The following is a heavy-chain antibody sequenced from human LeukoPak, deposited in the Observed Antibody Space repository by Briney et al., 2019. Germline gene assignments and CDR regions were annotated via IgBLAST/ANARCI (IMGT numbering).Heavy chain of an antibody. CDR2: ISGSGGST. D-gene: IGHD3-9*01. J-gene: IGHJ4*02. CDR3: AKSSPYYDILTGLYYFDY. CDR1: GFTFSSYA. V-gene: IGHV3-23*01. Sequence: GGSLRLSCAASGFTFSSYAMSWVRQAPGRGLEWVSAISGSGGSTYYADSVKGRFTISRDNSKNTLYLQMNSLRAEDTAVYYCAKSSPYYDILTGLYYFDYWGQGTLVTVSS.